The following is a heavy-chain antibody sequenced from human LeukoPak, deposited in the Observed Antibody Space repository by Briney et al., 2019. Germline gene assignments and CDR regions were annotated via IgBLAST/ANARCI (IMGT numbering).Heavy chain of an antibody. Sequence: GESLKISCKGSGYGSGYSFTSHWIAWVRQMPGKGLEWMGIIYPRDSNTIYSPSFQGQVTISVDTSINTAYLQWISLKASDTAMYYCARHPVAAGGAYNWFDPWGQGTLVTVSS. V-gene: IGHV5-51*01. CDR1: GYSFTSHW. D-gene: IGHD6-13*01. CDR2: IYPRDSNT. CDR3: ARHPVAAGGAYNWFDP. J-gene: IGHJ5*02.